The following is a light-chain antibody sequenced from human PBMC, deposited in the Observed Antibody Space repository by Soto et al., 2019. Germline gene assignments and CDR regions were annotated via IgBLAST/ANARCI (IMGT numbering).Light chain of an antibody. CDR1: QSVLYSSNNKNY. CDR3: QQYYTVPVT. Sequence: DIVMTQSPDSLAVSLGERATINCKSSQSVLYSSNNKNYLAWYQQKPGQPPKLLIYWASTRESGVPDRFSGSGSGTDFTLTISSLQAEDVAVYYCQQYYTVPVTFGGGTKVVIK. CDR2: WAS. V-gene: IGKV4-1*01. J-gene: IGKJ4*01.